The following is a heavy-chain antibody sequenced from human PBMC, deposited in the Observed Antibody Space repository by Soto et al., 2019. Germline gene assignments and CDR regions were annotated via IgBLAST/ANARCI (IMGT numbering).Heavy chain of an antibody. CDR3: ARDRYSWSYYYYYGMDV. D-gene: IGHD1-26*01. CDR2: IIPIFGTA. J-gene: IGHJ6*02. V-gene: IGHV1-69*01. CDR1: GGTFSSYA. Sequence: QVQLVQSGAEVKKPGSSVKVSCKASGGTFSSYAISWVRQAPGQGLEWMGGIIPIFGTANYAQKFQGRVTITADESTSTAYMELSSRRSEDTAVYYCARDRYSWSYYYYYGMDVWGQGTTVTVSS.